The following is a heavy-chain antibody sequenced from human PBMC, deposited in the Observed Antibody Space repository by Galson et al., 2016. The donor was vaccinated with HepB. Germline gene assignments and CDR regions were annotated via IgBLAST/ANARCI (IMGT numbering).Heavy chain of an antibody. D-gene: IGHD6-13*01. J-gene: IGHJ1*01. CDR3: AVRYSSSWYFQH. CDR2: ISRGSSAI. Sequence: SLRLSCAASGFTFSGYNMDWVRQAPGKGLEWVSYISRGSSAIYYADSVKGRFTISRDNSKNTLYLQMNSLGAEDTAIYYCAVRYSSSWYFQHWGRGTLVSVSS. CDR1: GFTFSGYN. V-gene: IGHV3-48*01.